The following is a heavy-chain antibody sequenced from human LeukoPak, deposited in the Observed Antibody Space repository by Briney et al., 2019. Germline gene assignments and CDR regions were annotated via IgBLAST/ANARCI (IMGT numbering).Heavy chain of an antibody. CDR1: GGSISSGSYY. J-gene: IGHJ6*03. V-gene: IGHV4-61*02. Sequence: SQTLSLTCTVSGGSISSGSYYWSWIRQPAAKGLEWIGRIYTSGSTNYNPPLKSRVTISVDTSKNQFSLKLSSVTAADTAVYYCARDWEVVVTPNYYYYYMDVWGKGTTVTVSS. CDR2: IYTSGST. CDR3: ARDWEVVVTPNYYYYYMDV. D-gene: IGHD3-22*01.